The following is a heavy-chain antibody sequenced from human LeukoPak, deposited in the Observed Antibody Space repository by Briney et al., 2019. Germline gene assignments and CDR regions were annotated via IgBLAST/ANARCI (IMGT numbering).Heavy chain of an antibody. Sequence: PSETLSLTCTVSVDSISGYYWSWIRQPPGKGLEWIGYMYYSGNTNYNPSLKSRLTTSLDTSKNQFSLKLSSVTAADTAVHYCARGKYYFDYWGQGTLVTVSS. J-gene: IGHJ4*02. CDR1: VDSISGYY. CDR3: ARGKYYFDY. V-gene: IGHV4-59*01. CDR2: MYYSGNT.